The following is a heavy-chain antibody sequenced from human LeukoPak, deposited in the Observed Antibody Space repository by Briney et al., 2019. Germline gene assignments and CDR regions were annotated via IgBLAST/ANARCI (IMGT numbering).Heavy chain of an antibody. CDR2: IYYSGST. Sequence: SETLSLTCTVSGGSISSGGYYWSWIRQHPGKGLEWIGYIYYSGSTYYNPSLKSRVTISVDTSKNQFSLKLSSVTAADTAVYYCARELGETYYFDYWGQGTLVTVSS. J-gene: IGHJ4*02. V-gene: IGHV4-31*03. CDR1: GGSISSGGYY. CDR3: ARELGETYYFDY.